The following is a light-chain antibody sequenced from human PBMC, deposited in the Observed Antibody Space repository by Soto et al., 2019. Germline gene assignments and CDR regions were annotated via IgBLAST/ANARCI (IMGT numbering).Light chain of an antibody. V-gene: IGKV3-11*01. CDR2: DAS. CDR3: QERSNWPGLT. Sequence: EIVLTQSPATLSLSPGERATLSCRASQSVSRSLGWYQQKPGQAPRLLIYDASRRATGMPARFSGSGSATDFTLTISSLEPEDFAVYYCQERSNWPGLTFGGGTKVEIK. J-gene: IGKJ4*01. CDR1: QSVSRS.